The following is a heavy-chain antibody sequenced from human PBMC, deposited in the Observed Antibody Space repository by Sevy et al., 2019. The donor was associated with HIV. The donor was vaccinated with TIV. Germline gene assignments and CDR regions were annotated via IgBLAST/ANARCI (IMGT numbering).Heavy chain of an antibody. CDR3: ASDIRDSDWPRAPAEAFDI. CDR1: GFTFSSYW. V-gene: IGHV3-7*01. CDR2: IKQDGSEK. Sequence: GGSLRLSCAASGFTFSSYWMSWVRQAPGKGLEWVANIKQDGSEKYYVDSVKGRFTISRDNAKNSLYLQMNSLRAEDTAVYYCASDIRDSDWPRAPAEAFDIWGQGTMVTVSS. D-gene: IGHD3-9*01. J-gene: IGHJ3*02.